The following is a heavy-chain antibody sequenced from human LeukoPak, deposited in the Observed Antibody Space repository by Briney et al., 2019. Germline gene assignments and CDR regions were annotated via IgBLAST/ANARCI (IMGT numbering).Heavy chain of an antibody. CDR3: AKDSAPLYQRWNWFDP. CDR1: GFTFDDYA. V-gene: IGHV3-9*01. CDR2: ISWNSGSI. J-gene: IGHJ5*02. D-gene: IGHD2-2*01. Sequence: PGRSLRLSCAASGFTFDDYAMHWVRQAPGKGLEGVSGISWNSGSIGYADSVKGRFTISRDNAKNSLYLQMNSLRPEDTALYYCAKDSAPLYQRWNWFDPWGQGTLVTVSS.